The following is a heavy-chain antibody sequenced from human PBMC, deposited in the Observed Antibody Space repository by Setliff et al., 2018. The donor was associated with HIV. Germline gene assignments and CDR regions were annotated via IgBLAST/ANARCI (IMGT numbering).Heavy chain of an antibody. CDR1: GFTFNSYA. Sequence: GGSLRLSCAASGFTFNSYAMHWVRQAPGKGPQWVSVISYDGNNKKYADSVKGRFTISRDNSKNTLYLQMNSLRAEDTAVYYCARGGFGVVIIERLGVDYWGQGTKVTVSS. D-gene: IGHD3-3*01. V-gene: IGHV3-30*04. CDR2: ISYDGNNK. CDR3: ARGGFGVVIIERLGVDY. J-gene: IGHJ4*02.